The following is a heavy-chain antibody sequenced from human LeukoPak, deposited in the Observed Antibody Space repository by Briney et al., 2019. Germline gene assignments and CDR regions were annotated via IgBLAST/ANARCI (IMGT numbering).Heavy chain of an antibody. CDR1: GYTFTSYG. D-gene: IGHD5-24*01. CDR2: ISAYNGNT. CDR3: ARSFIDLVEMATILTWYFDL. J-gene: IGHJ2*01. Sequence: GASVKVSCKASGYTFTSYGISWVRQAPGQGLEWMGWISAYNGNTNYAQKLQGRVTMTTDTSTSTAYMELRSLRSDDTAVYYCARSFIDLVEMATILTWYFDLWGRGTLVTVSS. V-gene: IGHV1-18*01.